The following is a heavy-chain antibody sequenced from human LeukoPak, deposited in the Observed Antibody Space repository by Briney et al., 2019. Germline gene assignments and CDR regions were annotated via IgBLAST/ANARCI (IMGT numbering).Heavy chain of an antibody. Sequence: PGGSLRLSCAASGFTFSRYRMNWVRQAPGEGLVWVSFINSDGSTITYADSVKGRFTTSRDNAKNTLYLQMNSLRAADTAVYYRVTGSGFAYWGQGTLVTVSS. CDR1: GFTFSRYR. J-gene: IGHJ4*02. D-gene: IGHD6-19*01. CDR3: VTGSGFAY. V-gene: IGHV3-74*01. CDR2: INSDGSTI.